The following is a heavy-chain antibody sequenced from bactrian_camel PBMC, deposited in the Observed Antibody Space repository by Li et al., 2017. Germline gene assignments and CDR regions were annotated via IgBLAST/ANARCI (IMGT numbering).Heavy chain of an antibody. CDR2: VAVNGITK. CDR3: AARPPAGNSPIAYDY. Sequence: QLVESGGGSAQPGGSLILSCTASGLSNEHSDMGWYRQAPGSDCDLVATVAVNGITKYYGTSVEGRFSISRPSVENTVYLQMDNLKPEDTAVYYCAARPPAGNSPIAYDYWGQGTQVTVS. J-gene: IGHJ4*01. V-gene: IGHV3S60*01. D-gene: IGHD6*01. CDR1: GLSNEHSD.